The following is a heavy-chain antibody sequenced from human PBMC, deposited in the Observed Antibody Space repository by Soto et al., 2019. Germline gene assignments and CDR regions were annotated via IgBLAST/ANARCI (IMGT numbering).Heavy chain of an antibody. J-gene: IGHJ2*01. CDR3: AREGTNGPYWYFDL. CDR1: GFTFSRPA. V-gene: IGHV3-23*01. CDR2: ISGNGGRT. D-gene: IGHD2-8*01. Sequence: EVQLLESGGGLVQPGGSLRLSCAASGFTFSRPAMSWVRQAPGKGLEWVSAISGNGGRTYYADSVKGRFTISRDNSRNTLYMQMNRLRVEDTAVYYCAREGTNGPYWYFDLWGRGTLVTVSS.